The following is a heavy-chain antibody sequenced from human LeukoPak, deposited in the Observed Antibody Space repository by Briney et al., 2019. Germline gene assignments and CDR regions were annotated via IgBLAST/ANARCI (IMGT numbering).Heavy chain of an antibody. CDR3: ARVRGNYPIDESDY. J-gene: IGHJ4*02. CDR2: ISAYNGNT. CDR1: GYTFTSYG. V-gene: IGHV1-18*01. Sequence: ASVKVSCTASGYTFTSYGISWVRQAPGQGLEWMGWISAYNGNTNYAQKLQGRVTMTTDTSTSTAYMELRSLRSDDTAVYYCARVRGNYPIDESDYWGQGTLVTVSS. D-gene: IGHD3-16*01.